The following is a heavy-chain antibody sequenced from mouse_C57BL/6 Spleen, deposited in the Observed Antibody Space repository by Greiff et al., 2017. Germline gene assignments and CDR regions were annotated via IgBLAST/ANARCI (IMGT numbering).Heavy chain of an antibody. CDR1: GFTFSDYG. CDR2: ISSGSSTI. D-gene: IGHD4-1*02. V-gene: IGHV5-17*01. Sequence: EVQLMESGGGLVKPGGSLKLSCAASGFTFSDYGMPWVRQAPEKGLEWVAYISSGSSTIYYADTVKGRFTISRDNAKDTLFLQMTSLRSEDTAMYYWARSNWDYFDYWGQGTTLTVSS. CDR3: ARSNWDYFDY. J-gene: IGHJ2*01.